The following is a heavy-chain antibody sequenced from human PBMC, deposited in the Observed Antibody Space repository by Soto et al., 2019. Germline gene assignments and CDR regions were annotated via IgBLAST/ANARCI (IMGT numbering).Heavy chain of an antibody. Sequence: PGGSLRLSCAASGFTFGNYWMHWVRQAPGKGLEWVSRMNSDGSTTNYADSVKGRFTVSRDNAKNTLFLQMNSLRAEDTAVYYCATAEVDYWGPGTLVTVSS. CDR1: GFTFGNYW. CDR3: ATAEVDY. J-gene: IGHJ4*02. V-gene: IGHV3-74*01. CDR2: MNSDGSTT.